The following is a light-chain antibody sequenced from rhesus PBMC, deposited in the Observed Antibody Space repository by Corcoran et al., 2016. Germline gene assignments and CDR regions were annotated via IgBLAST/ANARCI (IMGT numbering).Light chain of an antibody. CDR2: KAS. Sequence: DIQMTQSPSSLSASVGDTVTITCRASQSISSWLAWYQQKPGKAPKLLINKASTLQSGAPSRFSGSGSGTEFTLTISSLQSEDFATDYCQQYSSSPYSFGQGTKVEIK. V-gene: IGKV1-22*01. J-gene: IGKJ2*01. CDR3: QQYSSSPYS. CDR1: QSISSW.